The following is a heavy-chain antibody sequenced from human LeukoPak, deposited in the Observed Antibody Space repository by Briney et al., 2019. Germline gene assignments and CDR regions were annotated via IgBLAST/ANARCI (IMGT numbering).Heavy chain of an antibody. Sequence: SVKVSCTASGGTFSSYAISWVRQAPGQGLEWMGRIIPILGIANYAQKFQGRVTITADKSTSTAYMELSSLRSEDTAVYYCARMSDSGGYYYVNAALGAFDIWGQGTMVTVSS. V-gene: IGHV1-69*04. CDR2: IIPILGIA. D-gene: IGHD3-22*01. J-gene: IGHJ3*02. CDR3: ARMSDSGGYYYVNAALGAFDI. CDR1: GGTFSSYA.